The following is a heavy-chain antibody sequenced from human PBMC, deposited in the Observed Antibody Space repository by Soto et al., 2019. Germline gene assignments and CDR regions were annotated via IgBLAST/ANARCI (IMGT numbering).Heavy chain of an antibody. CDR2: ISDDSSYI. D-gene: IGHD3-16*01. J-gene: IGHJ1*01. CDR1: GFIFSAYT. CDR3: ATPYYFNH. Sequence: PGGSLRLSCAASGFIFSAYTMNWVRQAPGKGLEWLSSISDDSSYIDYADSLRGRFTVSTDNARNSLYLQIDSLGVEDTAVYYCATPYYFNHWGPGTLVTVSS. V-gene: IGHV3-21*06.